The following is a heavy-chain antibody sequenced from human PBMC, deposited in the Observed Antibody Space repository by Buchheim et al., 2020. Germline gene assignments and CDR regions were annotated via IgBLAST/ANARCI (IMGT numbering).Heavy chain of an antibody. CDR3: ARDPLITLSGSFFDY. J-gene: IGHJ4*02. CDR1: GNTFSTYA. Sequence: QVHLVQSGAEVRKFGSSVKVSCRASGNTFSTYAIMWVRQAPGQGLDWMGGIIPMSGTTIHAHNFKDRVTITADASTNTVYLGLSSLGSEDTAMYYCARDPLITLSGSFFDYWGQGTL. V-gene: IGHV1-69*01. CDR2: IIPMSGTT. D-gene: IGHD3-10*01.